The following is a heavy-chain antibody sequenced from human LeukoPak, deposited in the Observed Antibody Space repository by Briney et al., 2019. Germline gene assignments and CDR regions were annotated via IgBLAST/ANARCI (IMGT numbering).Heavy chain of an antibody. Sequence: SVKVSCKASGGTFISYAISWLRQAPGQGLEWMGRIIPIFGTANYAQKFQGRVTITTDESTSTAYMELSSLRSEDTAVYYCARGHFDWLFPDYWGQGTLVTVSS. CDR2: IIPIFGTA. V-gene: IGHV1-69*05. CDR1: GGTFISYA. J-gene: IGHJ4*02. CDR3: ARGHFDWLFPDY. D-gene: IGHD3-9*01.